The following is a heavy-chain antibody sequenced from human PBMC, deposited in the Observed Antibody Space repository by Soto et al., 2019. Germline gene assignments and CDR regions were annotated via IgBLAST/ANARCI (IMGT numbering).Heavy chain of an antibody. V-gene: IGHV3-74*01. D-gene: IGHD3-16*02. CDR3: VRYPRSVGVSYRPDX. Sequence: WGSLRLSFAASGFTFSSYWMHWVRQVPEKGLVWVSRINSDRSITNYADAVKGRFTISIDNVKNTLYLQMNSLRAEDTAVYYCVRYPRSVGVSYRPDXWGQGTLVTVSX. CDR1: GFTFSSYW. CDR2: INSDRSIT. J-gene: IGHJ4*02.